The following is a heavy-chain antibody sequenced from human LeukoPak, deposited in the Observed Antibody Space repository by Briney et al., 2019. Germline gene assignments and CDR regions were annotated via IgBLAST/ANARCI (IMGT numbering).Heavy chain of an antibody. V-gene: IGHV4-38-2*01. CDR1: GYSISSGYY. J-gene: IGHJ4*02. D-gene: IGHD4-17*01. CDR2: IYHSGST. CDR3: ASIAISTVTTALDY. Sequence: SETLSLTCAVSGYSISSGYYWGWIRQPPGKGLEWIGSIYHSGSTYYNPSLKSRVTISVDTPKNQFSLKLSSVTAADTAVYYCASIAISTVTTALDYWGQGTLVTVSS.